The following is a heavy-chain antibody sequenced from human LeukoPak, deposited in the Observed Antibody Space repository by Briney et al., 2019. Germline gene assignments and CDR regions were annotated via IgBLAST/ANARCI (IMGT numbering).Heavy chain of an antibody. Sequence: SEALSLTCTVSGGSISSRSYYWGWIRQPPGKGLEWIGSMYYSGNTYYNPSLKSRVTISVDTSKNQFSLKLSSVTAADTAVYYCARKVRPDYSRFDYWGQGTLVTVSS. CDR1: GGSISSRSYY. J-gene: IGHJ4*02. V-gene: IGHV4-39*01. D-gene: IGHD4/OR15-4a*01. CDR3: ARKVRPDYSRFDY. CDR2: MYYSGNT.